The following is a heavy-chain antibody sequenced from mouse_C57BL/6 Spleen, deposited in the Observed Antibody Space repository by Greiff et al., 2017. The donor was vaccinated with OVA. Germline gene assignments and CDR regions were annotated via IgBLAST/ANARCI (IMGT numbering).Heavy chain of an antibody. Sequence: DVHLVESGPELVKPGASVKISCKASGYSFTGYYMNWVKQSPEKSLEWIGEINPSTGGTTYNQKFKAKATLTVDKSSSTAYMQLKSLTSEDSAVYYCARDSHFDYWGQGTTLTVSS. J-gene: IGHJ2*01. CDR1: GYSFTGYY. CDR2: INPSTGGT. CDR3: ARDSHFDY. V-gene: IGHV1-42*01.